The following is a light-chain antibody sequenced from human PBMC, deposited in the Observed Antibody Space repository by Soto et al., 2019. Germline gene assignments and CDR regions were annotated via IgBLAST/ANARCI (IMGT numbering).Light chain of an antibody. CDR3: SSYTSSSTLV. CDR2: DVS. Sequence: QSALTQPASVSGSPGQSITISCTGTSSDVGGYNYVSWYQQHPGKAPKLMIYDVSNRTSGVSNRFSGSKSGNTASLTISGLQAEHEADYYCSSYTSSSTLVFGGGTKLTVL. J-gene: IGLJ2*01. CDR1: SSDVGGYNY. V-gene: IGLV2-14*01.